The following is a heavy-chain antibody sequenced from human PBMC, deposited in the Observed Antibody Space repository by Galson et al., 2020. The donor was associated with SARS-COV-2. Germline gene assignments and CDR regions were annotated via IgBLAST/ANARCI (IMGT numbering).Heavy chain of an antibody. Sequence: GGSLRLSCAASGLTFSSYAMSWVRQAPGKGLEWVSAISGSGGSTYYADSVKGRFTISRDNSKNTLYLQMNSLRAEDTAVYYCAKDYSEKYYDYVWGSYRAPFWDYWGQGTLVTVSS. CDR3: AKDYSEKYYDYVWGSYRAPFWDY. V-gene: IGHV3-23*01. CDR2: ISGSGGST. J-gene: IGHJ4*02. CDR1: GLTFSSYA. D-gene: IGHD3-16*02.